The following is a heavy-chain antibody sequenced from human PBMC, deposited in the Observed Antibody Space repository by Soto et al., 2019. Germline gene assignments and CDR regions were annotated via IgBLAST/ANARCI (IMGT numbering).Heavy chain of an antibody. J-gene: IGHJ3*02. CDR1: GGSFSGYY. CDR2: INHSGST. Sequence: SETLSLTCAVYGGSFSGYYWSWIRQPPGKGLEWIGEINHSGSTNYNPSLKSRVTISVDTSKNQFSLKLSSVTAADTAVYYCARSSGYCSGGSCSAHAFDIWGQGTMVTVSS. V-gene: IGHV4-34*01. D-gene: IGHD2-15*01. CDR3: ARSSGYCSGGSCSAHAFDI.